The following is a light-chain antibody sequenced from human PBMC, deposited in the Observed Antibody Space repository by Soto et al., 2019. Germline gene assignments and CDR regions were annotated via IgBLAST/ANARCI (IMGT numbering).Light chain of an antibody. Sequence: QSVLTQPASVSGSPGQSITVSCTGTSSDVGYYNFVSWYQHRPGKAPKLLIFEVTKRPSGVSLRFSGSKSGNTASLTISGLQAEDEADYYCCSYAGSSSYVFGSGTKVTVL. CDR1: SSDVGYYNF. CDR3: CSYAGSSSYV. CDR2: EVT. J-gene: IGLJ1*01. V-gene: IGLV2-23*02.